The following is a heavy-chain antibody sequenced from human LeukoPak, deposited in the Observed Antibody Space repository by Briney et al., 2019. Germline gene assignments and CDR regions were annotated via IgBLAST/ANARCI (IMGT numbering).Heavy chain of an antibody. V-gene: IGHV3-30*04. Sequence: GGSLRLSCAASGFTFSSYAMHWVRQAPGKGLEWVAVISYDGSNKYYADSVKGRFTISRDNSKNTLYLQMNSLRAEDTAVYYCARPDSSGYYYFDYWGQGTLVTVSS. CDR2: ISYDGSNK. CDR1: GFTFSSYA. D-gene: IGHD3-22*01. CDR3: ARPDSSGYYYFDY. J-gene: IGHJ4*02.